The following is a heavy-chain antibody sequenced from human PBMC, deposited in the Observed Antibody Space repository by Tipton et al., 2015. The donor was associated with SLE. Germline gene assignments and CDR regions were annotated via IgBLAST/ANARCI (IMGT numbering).Heavy chain of an antibody. J-gene: IGHJ4*02. CDR2: IFYSGST. Sequence: TLSFTCTVSGDSISSSAYYWGWVRQPPGKGLEWIGTIFYSGSTYYNPSLESRVTISVDTSKNQFSLKLSSVTAADTAVYYCARASTPNSYDCSGFYLSFYFDYWGQGTQVTVSS. D-gene: IGHD3-22*01. CDR3: ARASTPNSYDCSGFYLSFYFDY. CDR1: GDSISSSAYY. V-gene: IGHV4-39*07.